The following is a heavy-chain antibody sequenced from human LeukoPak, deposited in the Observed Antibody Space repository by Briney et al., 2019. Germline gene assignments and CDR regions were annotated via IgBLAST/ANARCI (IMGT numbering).Heavy chain of an antibody. CDR2: IKQDGSET. Sequence: PGGSLRLSCAVSGFTLSNYWMSRVRQAPGKGLEWVANIKQDGSETYYVDSVKGRFTISRDNAKGSVYLQMNSLRVEDTAVYFCVSTMTFDYWGQGTLVTASS. J-gene: IGHJ4*02. D-gene: IGHD3-22*01. CDR3: VSTMTFDY. V-gene: IGHV3-7*01. CDR1: GFTLSNYW.